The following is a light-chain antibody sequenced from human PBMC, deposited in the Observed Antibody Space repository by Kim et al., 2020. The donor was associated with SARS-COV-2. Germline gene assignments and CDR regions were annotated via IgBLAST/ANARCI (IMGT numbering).Light chain of an antibody. V-gene: IGLV3-1*01. J-gene: IGLJ1*01. CDR3: QAWDSSTASYL. CDR1: KLGDKY. CDR2: QDS. Sequence: SYELTQPPSVSVSPGQTASITCPGDKLGDKYACWYQQKPGQSLVLVIYQDSKRPSGIPERFSGSNSGNTATLTISGTQAMDEADYYRQAWDSSTASYLFG.